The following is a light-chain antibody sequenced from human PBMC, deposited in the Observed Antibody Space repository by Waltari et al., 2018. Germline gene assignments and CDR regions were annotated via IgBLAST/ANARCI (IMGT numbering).Light chain of an antibody. CDR1: QSVSSN. V-gene: IGKV3-15*01. Sequence: ERVMTQSPATLSVSPGERATPSCRASQSVSSNLAWYQQKFGQAPRLLIYGASTRATGIPARFSGSGSGTEFTLTISSLQSEDFAVYYCQQYDYWPTFGQGTQVEIK. J-gene: IGKJ1*01. CDR3: QQYDYWPT. CDR2: GAS.